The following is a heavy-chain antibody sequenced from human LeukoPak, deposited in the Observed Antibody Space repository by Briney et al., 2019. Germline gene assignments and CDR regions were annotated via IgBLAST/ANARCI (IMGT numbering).Heavy chain of an antibody. CDR2: INPDDKSA. D-gene: IGHD2/OR15-2a*01. CDR1: GFAFSKYW. Sequence: GGSLRLSCAASGFAFSKYWLHWLRQAPGKGLVWVSRINPDDKSASYADSVKGRFTIARDDARKTLYLQMNSLRAEDTAVYYCLTIVETTFDAFDIWGQGTMVTVSS. J-gene: IGHJ3*02. V-gene: IGHV3-74*01. CDR3: LTIVETTFDAFDI.